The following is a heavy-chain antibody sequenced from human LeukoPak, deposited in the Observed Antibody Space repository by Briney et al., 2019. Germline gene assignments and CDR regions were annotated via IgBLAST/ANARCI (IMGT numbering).Heavy chain of an antibody. CDR2: INQGGSEK. J-gene: IGHJ4*02. D-gene: IGHD2-2*01. Sequence: GGSLRLSCAGSGFTFSSYWMSWVRQAPGKGLEWVANINQGGSEKYYVDSVKGRFTISRDNAKNSLYLQMNSLRAEDTAVYYCARVGYADYWGQGTLVTVSS. V-gene: IGHV3-7*02. CDR3: ARVGYADY. CDR1: GFTFSSYW.